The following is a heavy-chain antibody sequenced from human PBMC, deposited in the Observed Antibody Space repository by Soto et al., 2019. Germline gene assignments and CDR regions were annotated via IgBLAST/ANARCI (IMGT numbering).Heavy chain of an antibody. CDR1: GFTFSGSA. V-gene: IGHV3-73*01. CDR3: TIDSKLRYFDWYPFDP. CDR2: IRSKANSYAT. Sequence: GGSLRLSCTASGFTFSGSAMHWVRQASGKGLEWVGRIRSKANSYATAYAASVKGRFTISRDDSKNTAYLQMNSLKTEDTAVYYCTIDSKLRYFDWYPFDPWGQGT. D-gene: IGHD3-9*01. J-gene: IGHJ5*02.